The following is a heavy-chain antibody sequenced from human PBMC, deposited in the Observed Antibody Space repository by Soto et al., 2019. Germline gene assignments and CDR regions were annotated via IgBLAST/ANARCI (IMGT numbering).Heavy chain of an antibody. Sequence: QVQLQQWGAGLLKPSETLSLTCAVYGGSFSGYYWSWIRQPPGKGLEWIGEINHSGSTNYNPSLKSRVTISVDTSKNQFSLKLSSVTAADTAVYYCARDYGDLATIDYWGQGTLVTVSS. CDR2: INHSGST. CDR1: GGSFSGYY. CDR3: ARDYGDLATIDY. V-gene: IGHV4-34*01. J-gene: IGHJ4*02. D-gene: IGHD4-17*01.